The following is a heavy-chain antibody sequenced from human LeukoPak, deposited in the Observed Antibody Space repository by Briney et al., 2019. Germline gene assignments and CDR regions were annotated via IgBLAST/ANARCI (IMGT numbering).Heavy chain of an antibody. CDR1: GYSFTSYW. Sequence: GESLKISCKGSGYSFTSYWIGWVRQMPGKGLEWMGIICPGDSDTRYSPSFQGQVTISADKSISTAYLQWSSLKASDTAMYYCARHGMVRYCSSTSCYNWFDPWGQGTLVTVSS. J-gene: IGHJ5*02. V-gene: IGHV5-51*01. CDR2: ICPGDSDT. D-gene: IGHD2-2*01. CDR3: ARHGMVRYCSSTSCYNWFDP.